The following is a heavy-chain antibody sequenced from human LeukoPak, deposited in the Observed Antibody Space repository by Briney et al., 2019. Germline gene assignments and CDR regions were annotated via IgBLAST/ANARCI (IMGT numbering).Heavy chain of an antibody. D-gene: IGHD5-12*01. V-gene: IGHV4-34*01. CDR1: GGSFSGYY. CDR3: ARDAYSGWSVGIDY. CDR2: INHSGST. J-gene: IGHJ4*02. Sequence: SETLSLTCAVYGGSFSGYYWSWLRQPPGKGLEPTGEINHSGSTNHNPSLKSRVTISVDTSQNQFSLKLSSVPAPDPAVYYCARDAYSGWSVGIDYWGQGTLVTVSS.